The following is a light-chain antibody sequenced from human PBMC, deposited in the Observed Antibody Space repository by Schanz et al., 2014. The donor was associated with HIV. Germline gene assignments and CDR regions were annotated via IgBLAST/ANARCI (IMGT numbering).Light chain of an antibody. Sequence: QSALTQPASVSGSLGQSITISCTGTSGDAGRYDYVSWYQQHPGQAPKLLIYDVTYRPSGISNRFSGSKSGYTASLTISGLQADDEADYYCSSYTGSSSVIFGGGTKLTVL. V-gene: IGLV2-14*03. CDR1: SGDAGRYDY. CDR2: DVT. J-gene: IGLJ2*01. CDR3: SSYTGSSSVI.